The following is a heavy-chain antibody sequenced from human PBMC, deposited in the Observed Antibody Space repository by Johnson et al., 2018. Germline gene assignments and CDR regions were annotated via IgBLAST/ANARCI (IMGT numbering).Heavy chain of an antibody. CDR3: AKDSSGYYYRIAEYFQH. J-gene: IGHJ1*01. CDR1: GFTFSSYG. D-gene: IGHD3-22*01. CDR2: IWYDGSNK. Sequence: VQLVQSGGGVVQPGRSLRLSCAASGFTFSSYGMHWVRQAPGKGLEWVAVIWYDGSNKYYADSVKGRLTISRDNSKNTLYLQMNSLRAEDTAVYYCAKDSSGYYYRIAEYFQHWGQGTLVTVSS. V-gene: IGHV3-33*06.